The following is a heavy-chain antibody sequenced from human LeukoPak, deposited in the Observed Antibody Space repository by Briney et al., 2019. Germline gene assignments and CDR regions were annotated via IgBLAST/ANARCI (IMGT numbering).Heavy chain of an antibody. CDR3: ARAGHYYDSSRSHDAFDI. Sequence: GGSLRLSCAASGFTFSSYGMHGVRQAPGKGLEGVAVISYDGSNKYYADSVKGRFTISGDNSKSTLYLQMDSPRAEDTAVYYCARAGHYYDSSRSHDAFDIWGPGTMVTVSS. CDR2: ISYDGSNK. CDR1: GFTFSSYG. D-gene: IGHD3-22*01. V-gene: IGHV3-30*03. J-gene: IGHJ3*02.